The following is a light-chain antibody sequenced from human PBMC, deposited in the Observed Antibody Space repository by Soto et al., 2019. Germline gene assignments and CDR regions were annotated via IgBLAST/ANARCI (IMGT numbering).Light chain of an antibody. V-gene: IGKV3-20*01. CDR2: EAS. CDR3: QPFGTSPRYN. Sequence: EILLTQSPGTLSLSPGERATLACRTSQSVGSTYLAWYQQKPGQAPRLLIYEASRRATGIPDRFSGSGSGTGFTLTISRLEPEDCAVYDCQPFGTSPRYNFGQGTKLEI. J-gene: IGKJ2*01. CDR1: QSVGSTY.